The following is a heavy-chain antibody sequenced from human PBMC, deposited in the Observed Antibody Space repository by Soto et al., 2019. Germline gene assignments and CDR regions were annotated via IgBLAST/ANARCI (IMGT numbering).Heavy chain of an antibody. CDR1: GYTFTSYY. Sequence: QVQLVQSGAEVKKPGASVKVSCKASGYTFTSYYMHWVRQAPGQGLEWMGIINPSCGSTSYAQKFQGRVTMTRDPSTSTVYMELSSLRSEDTAVYYCARDGYCSGGSCYSRGGYFDYWGQGTLVTVSS. CDR3: ARDGYCSGGSCYSRGGYFDY. J-gene: IGHJ4*02. CDR2: INPSCGST. D-gene: IGHD2-15*01. V-gene: IGHV1-46*01.